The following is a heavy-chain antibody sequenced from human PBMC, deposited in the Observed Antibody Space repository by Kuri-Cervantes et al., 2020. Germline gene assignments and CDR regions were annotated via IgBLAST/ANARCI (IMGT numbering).Heavy chain of an antibody. Sequence: ASVKVSCKGSGYRFTSYGISWVRQAPGQGLEWMGWISAYNGDTNYAQKPQGRVTMTTDTSTSTAYMELRSLRSDDTAVYYCARAYDGIAAAGTFSGFDYWGQGTLVTVSS. CDR3: ARAYDGIAAAGTFSGFDY. V-gene: IGHV1-18*01. CDR1: GYRFTSYG. D-gene: IGHD6-13*01. CDR2: ISAYNGDT. J-gene: IGHJ4*02.